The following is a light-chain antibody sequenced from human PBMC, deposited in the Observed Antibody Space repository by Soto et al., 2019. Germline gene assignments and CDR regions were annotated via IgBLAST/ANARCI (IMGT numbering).Light chain of an antibody. CDR3: SSYTSSSTLVV. CDR2: DVS. J-gene: IGLJ2*01. Sequence: QSALTQPASASGSPGQSITISCTGPSSDVCGYNYVSWYQQHPGKAPKLMIYDVSNRPSGVSNRFSGSKSGNTASLTISGLQAEEEADYYCSSYTSSSTLVVFGGGTKLTVL. CDR1: SSDVCGYNY. V-gene: IGLV2-14*01.